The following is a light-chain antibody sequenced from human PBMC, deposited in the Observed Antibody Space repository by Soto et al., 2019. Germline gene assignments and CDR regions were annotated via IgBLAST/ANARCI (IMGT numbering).Light chain of an antibody. V-gene: IGKV1-12*01. CDR3: QQANSLPLT. CDR2: AAS. Sequence: DIQMIQSPSSVSASVGDRVTITCRASPGIGSWLAWYQQKPGKAPKLLIYAASTLQSGVPSRFSGSGSATDFTLTISSLQPDDFATYYCQQANSLPLTFGEGTTVEIK. CDR1: PGIGSW. J-gene: IGKJ4*01.